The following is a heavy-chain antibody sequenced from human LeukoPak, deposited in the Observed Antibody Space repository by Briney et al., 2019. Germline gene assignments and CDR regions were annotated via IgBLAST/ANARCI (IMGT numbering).Heavy chain of an antibody. CDR2: IYYSGST. CDR3: AKAFSYYNSGTLDY. V-gene: IGHV4-59*01. D-gene: IGHD3-10*01. J-gene: IGHJ4*02. CDR1: GGSISSYY. Sequence: SETLSLTCTVSGGSISSYYWSWTRQPPGKGLEWIGYIYYSGSTDYNPSLKSRVTISLDTSKNQFSLKLSSVTAADTAVYYCAKAFSYYNSGTLDYWGQGTLVTVSS.